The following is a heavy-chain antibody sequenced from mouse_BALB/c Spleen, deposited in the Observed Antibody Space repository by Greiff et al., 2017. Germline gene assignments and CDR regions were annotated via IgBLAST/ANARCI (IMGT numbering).Heavy chain of an antibody. CDR2: IYPYNGGT. CDR3: FYYDYDGDYFDY. Sequence: EVQRVESGPELVKPGASVKISCKASGYTFTDYNMHLVKQSHGKSLEWIGYIYPYNGGTGYNQKFKSKATLTVDNSSSTAYMELRSLTSEDSAVYYCFYYDYDGDYFDYWGQGTTLTVSS. J-gene: IGHJ2*01. CDR1: GYTFTDYN. D-gene: IGHD2-4*01. V-gene: IGHV1S29*02.